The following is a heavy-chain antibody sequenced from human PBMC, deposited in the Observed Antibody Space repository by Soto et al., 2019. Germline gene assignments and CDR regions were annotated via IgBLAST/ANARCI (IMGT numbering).Heavy chain of an antibody. J-gene: IGHJ3*02. CDR1: GFTCTSSA. CDR3: AAVLYDSSAYSVDAFDI. Sequence: PVKVSCHASGFTCTSSAMRGARQARGQRLEGIGWVVVGSVNTHYAQKFQESVTSTRDISTNTAYMELSSLRSEDTAVYYCAAVLYDSSAYSVDAFDIWGQGTMVTVSS. D-gene: IGHD3-22*01. V-gene: IGHV1-58*02. CDR2: VVVGSVNT.